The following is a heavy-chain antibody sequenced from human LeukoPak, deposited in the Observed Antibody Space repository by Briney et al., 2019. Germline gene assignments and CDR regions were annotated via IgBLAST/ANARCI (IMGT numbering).Heavy chain of an antibody. V-gene: IGHV4-59*12. Sequence: PSETLSLTCTVSGGSISSFYWSWIRQPPGKGLEWIGYIYYSGSTYYNPSLKSRLTISLDTSKNQFSLKLSSVTAADTAVYYCARYYYDSGGFYKDALDIWGQGTMVTVSS. D-gene: IGHD3-22*01. CDR1: GGSISSFY. CDR2: IYYSGST. J-gene: IGHJ3*02. CDR3: ARYYYDSGGFYKDALDI.